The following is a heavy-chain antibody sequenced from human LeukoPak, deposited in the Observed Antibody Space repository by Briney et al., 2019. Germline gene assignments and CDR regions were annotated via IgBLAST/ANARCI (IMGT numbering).Heavy chain of an antibody. Sequence: GGSLRLSCAASGFTFNIFWMSWVRQAPGRGLEWVANIKHDGSEKYYGDSVRGRFTISRDNAKNSLILQMNSLRGEDTAVYYCARALGNSTGDYWGQGTLVTVSS. CDR3: ARALGNSTGDY. J-gene: IGHJ4*02. V-gene: IGHV3-7*04. D-gene: IGHD7-27*01. CDR1: GFTFNIFW. CDR2: IKHDGSEK.